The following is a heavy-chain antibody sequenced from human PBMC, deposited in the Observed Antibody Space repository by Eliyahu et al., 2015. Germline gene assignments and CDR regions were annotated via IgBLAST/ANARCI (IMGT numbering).Heavy chain of an antibody. D-gene: IGHD5-18*01. V-gene: IGHV4-34*01. CDR3: ARLSTGYRPPRIDY. CDR2: INHSGST. J-gene: IGHJ4*02. Sequence: GLEWIGEINHSGSTNYNPSLKSRVTISVDTSKNQFSLKLSSVTAADTAVYYCARLSTGYRPPRIDYWGQGTLVTVSP.